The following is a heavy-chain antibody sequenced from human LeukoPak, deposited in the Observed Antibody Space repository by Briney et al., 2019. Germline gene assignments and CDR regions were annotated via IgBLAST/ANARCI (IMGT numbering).Heavy chain of an antibody. D-gene: IGHD3-10*01. Sequence: KPSETLSLTCTVSGGSISSSSYYWGWIRQPPGKGLEWIGSIYYSGSTNYNPSLKSRVTISVDTSKNQFSLKLSSVTAADTAVYYCARGSLWAKDYFDYWGQGTLVTVSS. J-gene: IGHJ4*02. CDR2: IYYSGST. CDR1: GGSISSSSYY. V-gene: IGHV4-39*07. CDR3: ARGSLWAKDYFDY.